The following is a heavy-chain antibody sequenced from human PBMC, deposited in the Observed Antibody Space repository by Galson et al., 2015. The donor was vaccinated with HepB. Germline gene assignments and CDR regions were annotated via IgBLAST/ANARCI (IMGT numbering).Heavy chain of an antibody. CDR3: AKARLIRVVVTAIPFDY. J-gene: IGHJ4*02. Sequence: SLRLSCAAFGFTFSSYAMSWVRQAPGKGLEWVSAISGSGGSTYYADSVKGRFTISRDNSKNTLYLQMNSLRAEDTAVYYCAKARLIRVVVTAIPFDYWGQGTLVTVSS. CDR1: GFTFSSYA. V-gene: IGHV3-23*01. CDR2: ISGSGGST. D-gene: IGHD2-21*02.